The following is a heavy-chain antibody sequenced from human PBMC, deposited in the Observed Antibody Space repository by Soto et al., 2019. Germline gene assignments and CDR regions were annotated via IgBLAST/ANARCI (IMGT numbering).Heavy chain of an antibody. Sequence: QSQTLSLTCAISGDSVSSNSAAWNWIRQSPSRGLEWLGRTYYRSKWYNDYAVSVKSRITINPDTSKNQFSLQLNSVTPEDTAVYYCARELPSPHLWFGDPYYFDYWGQGTLVTVSS. D-gene: IGHD3-10*01. CDR2: TYYRSKWYN. V-gene: IGHV6-1*01. CDR1: GDSVSSNSAA. J-gene: IGHJ4*02. CDR3: ARELPSPHLWFGDPYYFDY.